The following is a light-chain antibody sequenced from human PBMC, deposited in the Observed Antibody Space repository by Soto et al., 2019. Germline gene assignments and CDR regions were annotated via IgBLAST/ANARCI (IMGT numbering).Light chain of an antibody. V-gene: IGKV1-39*01. CDR1: QSISTY. CDR2: GAY. J-gene: IGKJ4*01. Sequence: DIQMTQSPSSLSASVGDRVTITCRASQSISTYLNWYQQKPGKAPQLLIFGAYSLQGGMPSRFSGSSSGTDFTLSISSLQPEDFATYYCQQTYSTPLTFGGGTKVDIK. CDR3: QQTYSTPLT.